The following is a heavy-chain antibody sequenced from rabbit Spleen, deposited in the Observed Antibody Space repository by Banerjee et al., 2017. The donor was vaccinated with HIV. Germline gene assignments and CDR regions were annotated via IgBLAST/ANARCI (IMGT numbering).Heavy chain of an antibody. CDR3: VRDQAGDVDYGPYYLNL. Sequence: QQQLEESGGGLVRPGGTLTLTCKASGIDLSTDAYMCWVRQPPGKGLEWIACIAVGSGGFTYYANWAKGRFTISKTSSTTVTLQMTSLTAADTATYFCVRDQAGDVDYGPYYLNLWGPGTLVTVS. CDR1: GIDLSTDAY. D-gene: IGHD2-1*01. V-gene: IGHV1S45*01. CDR2: IAVGSGGFT. J-gene: IGHJ4*01.